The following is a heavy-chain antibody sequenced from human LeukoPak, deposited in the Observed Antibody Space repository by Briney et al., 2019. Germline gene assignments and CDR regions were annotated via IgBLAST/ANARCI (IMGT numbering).Heavy chain of an antibody. CDR2: ISSNGGST. J-gene: IGHJ4*02. CDR1: GFTFSDYA. Sequence: GGSLRLSCAASGFTFSDYAMHWVRQAPGKGLEYVSVISSNGGSTYYADSVKGRFTISRDNSKNTLYLQMDSLRADDTAVYYCAKVPFSVYYDSTGYYYYFDYWGQGTLVTVSS. CDR3: AKVPFSVYYDSTGYYYYFDY. V-gene: IGHV3-64*02. D-gene: IGHD3-22*01.